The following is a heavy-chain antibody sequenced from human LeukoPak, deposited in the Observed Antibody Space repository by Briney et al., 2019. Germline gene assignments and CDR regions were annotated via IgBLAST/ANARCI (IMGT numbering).Heavy chain of an antibody. CDR2: IRSKANSYAT. J-gene: IGHJ4*02. V-gene: IGHV3-73*01. CDR3: AREGGRYSSSSYPSDY. CDR1: GFTFSGSA. D-gene: IGHD6-6*01. Sequence: GGSLRLPCAASGFTFSGSAMHWVRQASGKGLEWVGRIRSKANSYATAYAASVKGRFTISRDDSKNTAYLQMSSLKTEDTAVYYCAREGGRYSSSSYPSDYWGQGTLVTVSS.